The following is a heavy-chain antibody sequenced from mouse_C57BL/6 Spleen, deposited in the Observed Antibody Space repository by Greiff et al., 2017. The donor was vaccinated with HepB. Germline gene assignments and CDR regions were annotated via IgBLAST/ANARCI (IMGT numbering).Heavy chain of an antibody. Sequence: VQLQQSGAELVKPGASVKMSCKASGYTFTSYWITWVKQRPGQGLEWIGDIYPGSGSTNYNEKFKSKATLTVDTSSSTAYMQLSSLTSEDSAVYDCARGNYGNYYFDDWGQGTTLTVAS. CDR2: IYPGSGST. J-gene: IGHJ2*01. CDR1: GYTFTSYW. CDR3: ARGNYGNYYFDD. D-gene: IGHD2-1*01. V-gene: IGHV1-55*01.